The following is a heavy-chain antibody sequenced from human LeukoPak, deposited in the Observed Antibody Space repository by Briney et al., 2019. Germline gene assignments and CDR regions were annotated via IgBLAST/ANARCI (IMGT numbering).Heavy chain of an antibody. J-gene: IGHJ6*03. Sequence: ASVKVSCKASGYTFTSYGISWVRQAPGQGLEWMGWISAYNGNTNYAQKLQGRVTMTTDTSTSTAYMELRSLRSDDTAVYYCARRGGKNYGDYVLYYYYMGVWGKGTTVTVSS. CDR2: ISAYNGNT. CDR1: GYTFTSYG. CDR3: ARRGGKNYGDYVLYYYYMGV. V-gene: IGHV1-18*01. D-gene: IGHD4-17*01.